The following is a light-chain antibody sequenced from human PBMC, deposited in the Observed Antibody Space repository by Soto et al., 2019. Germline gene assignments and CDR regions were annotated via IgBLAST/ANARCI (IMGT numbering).Light chain of an antibody. CDR3: QQANSFPIS. CDR1: QDIGNF. J-gene: IGKJ5*01. CDR2: AAS. V-gene: IGKV1-27*01. Sequence: ILMTQSPSSLSAFVGDRVTITCRASQDIGNFLAWYQQKPGKVPKLLIYAASTLQSGVPSRFSGSGSGTDFTLTISNLQPEDFATYYCQQANSFPISFGQGTRLEIK.